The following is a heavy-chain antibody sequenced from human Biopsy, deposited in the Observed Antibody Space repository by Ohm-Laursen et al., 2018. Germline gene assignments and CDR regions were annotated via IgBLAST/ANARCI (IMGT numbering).Heavy chain of an antibody. V-gene: IGHV1-18*01. CDR1: GGTFQKYG. D-gene: IGHD3-3*01. J-gene: IGHJ4*02. CDR3: ARISITRLLDY. Sequence: GSSVKVSCKASGGTFQKYGVTWVRQAPGQGLEWMGRISGYNGNTLYAQKFQHRVTMTTDTSTSTAYMELRSLTSDDTAVYYCARISITRLLDYWGQGTLVTASS. CDR2: ISGYNGNT.